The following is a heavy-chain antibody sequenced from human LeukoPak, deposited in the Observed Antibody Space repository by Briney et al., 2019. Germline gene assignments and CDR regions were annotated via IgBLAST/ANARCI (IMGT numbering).Heavy chain of an antibody. Sequence: ASVKVSCTASGGTFSSYAISWVRQAPGQGLEWMGGIIPIFGTANYAQKFQGRVTITADESTSTAYMELSSLRSEDTAVYYCARGGGPYDSSGYETDYWGQGTLVTVSS. CDR2: IIPIFGTA. D-gene: IGHD3-22*01. V-gene: IGHV1-69*13. J-gene: IGHJ4*02. CDR3: ARGGGPYDSSGYETDY. CDR1: GGTFSSYA.